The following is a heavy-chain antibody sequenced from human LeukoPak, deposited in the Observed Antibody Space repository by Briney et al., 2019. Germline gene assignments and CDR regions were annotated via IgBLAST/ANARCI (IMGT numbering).Heavy chain of an antibody. J-gene: IGHJ4*02. CDR1: GYTFTGYY. CDR2: INPNSGGT. CDR3: ARDQVVTAIFDY. V-gene: IGHV1-2*02. Sequence: ASVKVSCKASGYTFTGYYIHWVRQAPGQGLEWMGWINPNSGGTNYAQKFQGRVTMTRDTSISTAYMELSRLRSDDTAVYYCARDQVVTAIFDYWGQGTLVTVSS. D-gene: IGHD2-21*02.